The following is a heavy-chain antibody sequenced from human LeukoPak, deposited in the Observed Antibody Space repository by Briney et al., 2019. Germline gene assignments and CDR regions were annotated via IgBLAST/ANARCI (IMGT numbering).Heavy chain of an antibody. CDR1: GFTFSSYW. Sequence: GGSLRLSCTASGFTFSSYWMSWVRQAPGKGLEWVANIKKDGSEKYYVDSVKGRFTISRDNAKTSLYLQMNSLRAEDTAVYYCARDLSGVTGYTYGRGIDYCGQGPLVPVSA. CDR2: IKKDGSEK. V-gene: IGHV3-7*01. J-gene: IGHJ4*02. CDR3: ARDLSGVTGYTYGRGIDY. D-gene: IGHD5-18*01.